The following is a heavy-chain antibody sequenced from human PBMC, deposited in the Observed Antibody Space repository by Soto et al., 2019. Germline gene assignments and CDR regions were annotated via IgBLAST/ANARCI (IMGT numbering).Heavy chain of an antibody. CDR1: GFSFSTYG. Sequence: QVHLVESGGGVVQPGRSLRLSCAASGFSFSTYGMHWVRQAPGKGLEWLAFISNDGSNKYYADSVKGRFTISRDNSKNSLYLQMNSLRAEDTAVYYCAKGFRNYWAFDYWGQGTLVTVSS. V-gene: IGHV3-30*18. J-gene: IGHJ4*02. D-gene: IGHD1-7*01. CDR2: ISNDGSNK. CDR3: AKGFRNYWAFDY.